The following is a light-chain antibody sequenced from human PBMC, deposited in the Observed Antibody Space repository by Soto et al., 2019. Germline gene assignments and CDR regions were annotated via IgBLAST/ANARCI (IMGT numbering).Light chain of an antibody. Sequence: EIVLTQSPGTLSLSPGERATLSCRASQSVSSSYLAWYQQKPGQAPRRLIYGASSRATGIPDRFSGSGSGTHFTLTISRLEPEDFSVYYYHQYCSSPCTFGQGTKVQIK. CDR3: HQYCSSPCT. CDR1: QSVSSSY. V-gene: IGKV3-20*01. J-gene: IGKJ1*01. CDR2: GAS.